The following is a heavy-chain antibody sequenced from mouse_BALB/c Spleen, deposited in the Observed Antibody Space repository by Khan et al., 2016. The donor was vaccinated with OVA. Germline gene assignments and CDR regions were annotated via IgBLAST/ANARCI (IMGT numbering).Heavy chain of an antibody. CDR3: ARTGYYYFDY. D-gene: IGHD2-3*01. Sequence: EVELVESGGGLVQPGGSRKLSCAASGFTFSGFGMHWVRQAPEKGLEWVAFISSGSNTIYYADTVKGRFTISRDNPKNTLFLQMTSLRSDDTAMYFCARTGYYYFDYWGQGTTLTVSS. CDR1: GFTFSGFG. J-gene: IGHJ2*01. CDR2: ISSGSNTI. V-gene: IGHV5-17*02.